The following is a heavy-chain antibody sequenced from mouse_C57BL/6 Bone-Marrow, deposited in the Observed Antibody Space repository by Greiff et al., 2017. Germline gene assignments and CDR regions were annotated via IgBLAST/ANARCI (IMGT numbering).Heavy chain of an antibody. CDR1: GYTFTSYW. Sequence: EVHLVESGTVLARPGASVKMSCKTSGYTFTSYWMHWVKQRPGQGLEWIGAIYPGNSDTSYNQKFKGKAKLTAVTSASTAYMELSSLTNEDSAVYYCTRWNSNYLCYFDYWGQGTTLTVSS. CDR3: TRWNSNYLCYFDY. D-gene: IGHD2-5*01. J-gene: IGHJ2*01. V-gene: IGHV1-5*01. CDR2: IYPGNSDT.